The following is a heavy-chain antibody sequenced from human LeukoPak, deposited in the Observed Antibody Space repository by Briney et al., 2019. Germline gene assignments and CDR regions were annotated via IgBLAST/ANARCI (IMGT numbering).Heavy chain of an antibody. CDR2: ISGSGGRT. CDR3: AQGRDH. CDR1: GFTFSSQS. J-gene: IGHJ4*02. Sequence: GGSLRLSCAASGFTFSSQSMSWVRQPPGKGLEWVASISGSGGRTHHANSVDGQLTISRDNPKNTLYLQTNILSAADTAVYYCAQGRDHWGQGTLVTVSS. V-gene: IGHV3-23*01.